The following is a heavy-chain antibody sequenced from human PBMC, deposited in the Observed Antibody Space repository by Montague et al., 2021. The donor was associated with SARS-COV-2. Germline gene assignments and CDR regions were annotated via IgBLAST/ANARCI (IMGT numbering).Heavy chain of an antibody. J-gene: IGHJ6*02. CDR2: IYYSGST. CDR1: GGSISSYY. V-gene: IGHV4-59*01. CDR3: AREGSGRGYYYYGMDV. D-gene: IGHD3-10*01. Sequence: SETLSLTCTVSGGSISSYYWSWIRQPPGKGLEWIGYIYYSGSTTYYPSLKSRVTMSVDTSKNQFSLKLSSVTAADTAVYYCAREGSGRGYYYYGMDVWGQGTTVTVSS.